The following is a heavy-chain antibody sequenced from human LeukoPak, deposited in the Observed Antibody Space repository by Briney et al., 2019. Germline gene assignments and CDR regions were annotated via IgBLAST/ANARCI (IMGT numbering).Heavy chain of an antibody. Sequence: KPGGSLRLSCAASGFTFSDYYMSWICQAPGKGLEWVSYISSSGSTIYYAYSVKVRFTISRDNAKNSLELQMHSLRAEDTAVYYCARDLGYDFWSGYSIAYWGQGTLVTVSP. CDR3: ARDLGYDFWSGYSIAY. CDR1: GFTFSDYY. D-gene: IGHD3-3*01. J-gene: IGHJ4*02. V-gene: IGHV3-11*04. CDR2: ISSSGSTI.